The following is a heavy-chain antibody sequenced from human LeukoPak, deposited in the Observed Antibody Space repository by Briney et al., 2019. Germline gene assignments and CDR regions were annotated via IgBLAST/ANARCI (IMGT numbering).Heavy chain of an antibody. CDR1: GYTFTNYY. CDR2: INPSGGST. CDR3: ALAARYYYFTMDV. J-gene: IGHJ6*02. Sequence: GASVKVSCKESGYTFTNYYMHWVRQAPGQGLEWMGIINPSGGSTSHTQKFQGRVTLPRDTSTSTVYMELSSLRSEDTAVYYCALAARYYYFTMDVWGQGTTVTVSS. D-gene: IGHD6-6*01. V-gene: IGHV1-46*01.